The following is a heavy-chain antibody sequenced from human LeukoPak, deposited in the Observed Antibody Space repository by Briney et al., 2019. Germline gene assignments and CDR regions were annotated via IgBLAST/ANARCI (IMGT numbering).Heavy chain of an antibody. Sequence: SVKVSSKASGGTFSSYAISWVRPAPGQGLEWMGGIIPIFGTANYAQKFQGRVTITADESTSTAYMELSSLRSEDTAVYYCASVQQRPFDYWGQGTLVTVSS. J-gene: IGHJ4*02. V-gene: IGHV1-69*01. CDR3: ASVQQRPFDY. CDR1: GGTFSSYA. D-gene: IGHD6-13*01. CDR2: IIPIFGTA.